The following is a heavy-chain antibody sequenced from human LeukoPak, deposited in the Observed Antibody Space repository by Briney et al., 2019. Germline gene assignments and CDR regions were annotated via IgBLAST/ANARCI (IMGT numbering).Heavy chain of an antibody. D-gene: IGHD6-13*01. J-gene: IGHJ4*02. Sequence: GGSLRLSRAASGFTFSSYWMHWVRQAPGKGLVWVSRISPDGSSTTYADSAKGRFTISRDNAKDTLYLQMNSLRAEDTGVYYCAGHHQAYSRTYWGQGTLVTVSS. V-gene: IGHV3-74*01. CDR3: AGHHQAYSRTY. CDR2: ISPDGSST. CDR1: GFTFSSYW.